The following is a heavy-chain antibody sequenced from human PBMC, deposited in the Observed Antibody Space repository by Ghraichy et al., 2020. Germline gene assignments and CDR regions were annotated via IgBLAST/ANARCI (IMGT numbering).Heavy chain of an antibody. CDR2: ISYDGSNK. Sequence: GGSLRLSCAASGFTFSSYGMHWVRQAPGKGLEWVAVISYDGSNKYYADSVKGRFTISRDNSKNTLYLQMNSLRAEDTAVYYCAKDNVVAAVGGYYYGMDVWCKGTTVTVSS. D-gene: IGHD6-13*01. CDR1: GFTFSSYG. J-gene: IGHJ6*04. V-gene: IGHV3-30*18. CDR3: AKDNVVAAVGGYYYGMDV.